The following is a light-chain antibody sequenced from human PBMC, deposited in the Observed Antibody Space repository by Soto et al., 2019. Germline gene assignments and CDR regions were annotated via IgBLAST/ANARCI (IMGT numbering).Light chain of an antibody. CDR3: AAWDDSLSGLWV. Sequence: QSVLTQPPSASGTPGQRVTISCSGSSSNIGSNYVYWYQQLPGTAPKLLIHSNNQRPSGVPDRFSGSKSDTSASLAISGLWSEDEADYYCAAWDDSLSGLWVFGGGTKLTVL. V-gene: IGLV1-47*02. J-gene: IGLJ3*02. CDR2: SNN. CDR1: SSNIGSNY.